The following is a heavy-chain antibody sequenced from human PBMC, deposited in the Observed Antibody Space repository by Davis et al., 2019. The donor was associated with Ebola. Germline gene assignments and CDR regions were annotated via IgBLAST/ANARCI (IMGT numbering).Heavy chain of an antibody. CDR1: GFTVSSNY. Sequence: GESLKISCAASGFTVSSNYMSWVRQAPGKGLEWVSVIYSGGSTYYADSVKGRFTISRHNSKNTLDLQMNSLHQGPIGLPPGTLLQEHLWG. CDR2: IYSGGST. CDR3: TLLQEHL. J-gene: IGHJ6*01. V-gene: IGHV3-53*04.